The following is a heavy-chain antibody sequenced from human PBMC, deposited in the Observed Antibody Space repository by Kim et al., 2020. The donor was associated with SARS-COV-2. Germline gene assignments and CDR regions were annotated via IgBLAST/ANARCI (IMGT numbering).Heavy chain of an antibody. CDR3: SKRGGNSYYYFDY. Sequence: GGSLRLSCAASGFTFSNYVMSWGRQAPGKGLEWVSAISGSGGSTYYADSVKGRFTLSSDNSKNTLYLQMNSLRAEDTDLYYWSKRGGNSYYYFDYWGHGT. V-gene: IGHV3-23*01. CDR2: ISGSGGST. J-gene: IGHJ4*01. CDR1: GFTFSNYV. D-gene: IGHD4-4*01.